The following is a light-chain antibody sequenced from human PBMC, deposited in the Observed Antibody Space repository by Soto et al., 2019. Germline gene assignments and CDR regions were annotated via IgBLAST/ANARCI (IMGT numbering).Light chain of an antibody. CDR1: QSVSSY. Sequence: EIVLTQSPATLSLSPGERATLSCRASQSVSSYLAWYQQKPGQAPRLLIYDASNRATGIPARFSGSGSGTDFTLTISSLEPEDFAVYYCQQRSNWSPWTFGQGTEVEIK. CDR3: QQRSNWSPWT. J-gene: IGKJ1*01. CDR2: DAS. V-gene: IGKV3-11*01.